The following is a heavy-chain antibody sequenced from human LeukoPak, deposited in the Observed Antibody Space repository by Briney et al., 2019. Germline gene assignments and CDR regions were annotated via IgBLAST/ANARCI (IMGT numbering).Heavy chain of an antibody. Sequence: SVKVSCKASGGTFSSYAISWVRQAPGQGLEWMGGIIPIFGTANYAQKFQGRVSITADESTSTAYMELSSLRSEDTAVYYCARAYCGGDCYPVTYYYYYMDVWGKGTTVTVSS. CDR1: GGTFSSYA. D-gene: IGHD2-21*01. J-gene: IGHJ6*03. CDR2: IIPIFGTA. V-gene: IGHV1-69*01. CDR3: ARAYCGGDCYPVTYYYYYMDV.